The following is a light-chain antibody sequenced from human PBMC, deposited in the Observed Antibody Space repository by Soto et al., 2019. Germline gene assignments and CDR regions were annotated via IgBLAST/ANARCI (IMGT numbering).Light chain of an antibody. J-gene: IGLJ3*02. Sequence: QSDLTQPASVSGSPGQSITISCSGTGSDVGSYNLVSWYKHHPGKAPKLIIYQVTKRPSGVSNRFSGSKSGNTASLTISGLQSADEADYYCCSFAGSPWVFGGGIQLTVL. CDR2: QVT. V-gene: IGLV2-23*02. CDR3: CSFAGSPWV. CDR1: GSDVGSYNL.